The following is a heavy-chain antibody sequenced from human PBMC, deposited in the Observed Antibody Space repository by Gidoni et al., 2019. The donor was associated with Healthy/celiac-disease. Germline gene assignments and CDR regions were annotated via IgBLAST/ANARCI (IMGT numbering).Heavy chain of an antibody. CDR1: RFTFNNYA. CDR2: ISYDGSNK. D-gene: IGHD3-9*01. V-gene: IGHV3-30-3*01. CDR3: ARECYDILTGSPNAHYFDY. Sequence: QVQLVESGGGAVQPGRSLRLPCAASRFTFNNYAFHWVRQAPGKGLEWVAVISYDGSNKYYADSVKGRFTISRDNSKNTLYLQMNSLRTEDTAVYYCARECYDILTGSPNAHYFDYWGQGTLVTVSS. J-gene: IGHJ4*02.